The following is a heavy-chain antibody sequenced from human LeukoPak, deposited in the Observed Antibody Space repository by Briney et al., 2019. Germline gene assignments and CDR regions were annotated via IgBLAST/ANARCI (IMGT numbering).Heavy chain of an antibody. Sequence: PGGPLRSSFAASGFTFDDNAMTWARQAPGKGLNWFFVFNWNGGSTGYADSVKGRFTISRDNAKNSLYLQMNSLRAEDTALYYCARGYCSSTSCYFDYWGQGTLVTVSS. CDR3: ARGYCSSTSCYFDY. CDR2: FNWNGGST. J-gene: IGHJ4*02. D-gene: IGHD2-2*01. V-gene: IGHV3-20*03. CDR1: GFTFDDNA.